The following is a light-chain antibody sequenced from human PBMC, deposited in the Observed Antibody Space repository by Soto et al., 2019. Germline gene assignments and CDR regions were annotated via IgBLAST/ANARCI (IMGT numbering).Light chain of an antibody. V-gene: IGKV3-20*01. J-gene: IGKJ1*01. CDR2: GAS. CDR3: QQYGSSRWT. Sequence: EIVLTQSPGTLSLSPGERATLSCRASQSVSSSYLAWYQQKPGQAPRLLIYGASSRATGIPDRVSGSGSGTDFTLTISRLEPADFAVDYCQQYGSSRWTFGQGTKVEVE. CDR1: QSVSSSY.